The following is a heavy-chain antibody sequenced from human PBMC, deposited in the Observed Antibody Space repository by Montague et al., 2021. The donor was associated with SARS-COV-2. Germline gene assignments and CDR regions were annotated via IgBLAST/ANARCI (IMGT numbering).Heavy chain of an antibody. CDR3: GLGRGFAVGNHYYYSYGLDV. CDR1: GASIRSSSHF. Sequence: SETLSLTCTVSGASIRSSSHFWGWFRQPPGQRLEWIGTISYSGSTYYSPSLKSRVIISADTSKNQFSLNLRSVTAADTAVYFCGLGRGFAVGNHYYYSYGLDVWGQGTTATVSS. J-gene: IGHJ6*02. V-gene: IGHV4-39*07. CDR2: ISYSGST. D-gene: IGHD3-10*01.